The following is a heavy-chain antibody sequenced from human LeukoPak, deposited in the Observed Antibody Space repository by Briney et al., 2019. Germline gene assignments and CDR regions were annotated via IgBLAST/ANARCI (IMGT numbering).Heavy chain of an antibody. Sequence: GGSLRLSCAASGFTFSSYAMSWVRQAPGKGLEWVSAISGIGGSTYYADSVKGRFTISRDNSKNTLYLQMNSLRAEDTAVYYCAKHPLGPRPQYYDFWSGYYNGAFDIWGQGTMVTVSS. CDR2: ISGIGGST. D-gene: IGHD3-3*01. CDR1: GFTFSSYA. CDR3: AKHPLGPRPQYYDFWSGYYNGAFDI. J-gene: IGHJ3*02. V-gene: IGHV3-23*01.